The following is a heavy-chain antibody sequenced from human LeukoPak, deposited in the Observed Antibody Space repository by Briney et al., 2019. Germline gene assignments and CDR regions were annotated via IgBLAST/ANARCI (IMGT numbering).Heavy chain of an antibody. J-gene: IGHJ4*02. Sequence: SQTLSLTCTVSGGSISSGGYYFNWIRQPAGKGLEWIGRIYTSGTTNYNPSLKSRVSISVDTSKNQFSLKLSSVTAADTAVYYCARGILEDYWGQGTLVTVSS. CDR3: ARGILEDY. V-gene: IGHV4-61*02. CDR1: GGSISSGGYY. CDR2: IYTSGTT.